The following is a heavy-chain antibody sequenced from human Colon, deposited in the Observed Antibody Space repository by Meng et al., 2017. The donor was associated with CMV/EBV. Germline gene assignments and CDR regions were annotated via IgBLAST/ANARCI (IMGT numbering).Heavy chain of an antibody. V-gene: IGHV3-23*01. D-gene: IGHD6-13*01. CDR2: ITGSADNT. Sequence: AASGFTFNNFAVNWVRQAPGKGLEWVSGITGSADNTYYADSVKGRFTISRDDSNSTLYLQMNSLKAEDTAVYSCAKARSTTISAAFNYWGQGTLVTSPQ. CDR1: GFTFNNFA. J-gene: IGHJ4*02. CDR3: AKARSTTISAAFNY.